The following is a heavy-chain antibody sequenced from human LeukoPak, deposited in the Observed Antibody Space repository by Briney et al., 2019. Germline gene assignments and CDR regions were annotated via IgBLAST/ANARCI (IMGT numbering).Heavy chain of an antibody. CDR2: IYYSGST. J-gene: IGHJ6*03. CDR1: GGSISPYY. Sequence: SETLSLTCTVSGGSISPYYWSWVRQPPGKGLEWIGYIYYSGSTNYNPSLKSRVTISVDTSKNQFSLKLSSVTAADTAVYYCARAFYPGYYSYMAVWGKGTTVTVSS. CDR3: ARAFYPGYYSYMAV. V-gene: IGHV4-59*01. D-gene: IGHD3-3*02.